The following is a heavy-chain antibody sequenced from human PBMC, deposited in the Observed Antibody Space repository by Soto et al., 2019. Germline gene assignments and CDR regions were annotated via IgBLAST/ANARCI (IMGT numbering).Heavy chain of an antibody. D-gene: IGHD1-1*01. V-gene: IGHV3-72*01. Sequence: EVQLVESGGGLVQPGGSLTLSCAVSGFTFSDHYMDWVRQAPGKGLEWVGRSRNKANSYTTEYAASVKGRFTISRDDSENSLYLQMDSLKTEDTAVYFCIRPMTGTTRGFDYWGQGTLVTVSS. CDR2: SRNKANSYTT. CDR1: GFTFSDHY. CDR3: IRPMTGTTRGFDY. J-gene: IGHJ4*02.